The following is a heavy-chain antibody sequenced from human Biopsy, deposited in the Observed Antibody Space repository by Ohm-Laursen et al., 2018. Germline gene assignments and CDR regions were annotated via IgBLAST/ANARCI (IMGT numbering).Heavy chain of an antibody. Sequence: ASVKVSCKASGYTFTSYDITWVRQASGQGPEWIGWLNPVRGNSNFGQKFRGRVTVTSDTSISTAYMELSGLTSDDTATYYCGRAVRNQLLTDPWGQGTLVTVSS. J-gene: IGHJ5*02. CDR2: LNPVRGNS. CDR1: GYTFTSYD. CDR3: GRAVRNQLLTDP. V-gene: IGHV1-8*01. D-gene: IGHD1-7*01.